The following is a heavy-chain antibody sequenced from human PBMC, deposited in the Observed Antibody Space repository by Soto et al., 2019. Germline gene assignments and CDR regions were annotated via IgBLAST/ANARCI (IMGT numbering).Heavy chain of an antibody. CDR1: GFTFSSYG. CDR3: AKEGGYYGSGSYSVGENYYGMDV. Sequence: VQLVESGGGVVQPGRSLRLSCAASGFTFSSYGMHWVRQAPGKGLEWVAVISYDGSNKYYADSVKGRFTISRDNSKNTLYLQMNSLRAEDTAVYYCAKEGGYYGSGSYSVGENYYGMDVWGQGTTVTVSS. V-gene: IGHV3-30*18. D-gene: IGHD3-10*01. CDR2: ISYDGSNK. J-gene: IGHJ6*02.